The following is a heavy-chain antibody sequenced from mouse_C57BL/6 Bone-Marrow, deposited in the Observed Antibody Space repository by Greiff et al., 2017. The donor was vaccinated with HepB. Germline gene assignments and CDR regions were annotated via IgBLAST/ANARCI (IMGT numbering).Heavy chain of an antibody. CDR1: GFTFSSYT. CDR3: ASLLSYYAMDY. CDR2: ISGGGGNT. J-gene: IGHJ4*01. Sequence: EVMLVESGGGLVKPGGSLKLSCAASGFTFSSYTMSWVRQTPEKRLEWVATISGGGGNTYYPDSVKGRFTISRDNAKNTLYLQMSSLRSEDTALYYCASLLSYYAMDYWGQGTSVTVSS. V-gene: IGHV5-9*01. D-gene: IGHD2-10*01.